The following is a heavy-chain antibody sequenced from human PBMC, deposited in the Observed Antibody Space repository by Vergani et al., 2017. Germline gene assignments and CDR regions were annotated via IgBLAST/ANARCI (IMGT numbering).Heavy chain of an antibody. V-gene: IGHV4-4*07. J-gene: IGHJ4*02. Sequence: QESGPGVVKPSETLSLVCTVSNASMNGFFWGWVRQPAGKGLEWMGRIFDDGATYYDPSLEGRVTMSVDVSKKQFSLKLTSLTAADTAVYFCARMGYSRAPPWWFDLWGQGALVTVSS. CDR3: ARMGYSRAPPWWFDL. CDR1: NASMNGFF. CDR2: IFDDGAT. D-gene: IGHD2-21*01.